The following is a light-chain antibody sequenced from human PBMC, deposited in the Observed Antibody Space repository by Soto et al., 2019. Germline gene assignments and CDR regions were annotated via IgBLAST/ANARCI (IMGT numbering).Light chain of an antibody. J-gene: IGKJ1*01. Sequence: DIQMTQSPSSLSASVEDRVIITCRASQSISNHLNWYQQKPGKAPKLLIFAASSLQSGVPSRFSGSRSGPDFTLTISSLQPEDFATYYCQQSNSTPQTFGQGTKVDI. V-gene: IGKV1-39*01. CDR1: QSISNH. CDR3: QQSNSTPQT. CDR2: AAS.